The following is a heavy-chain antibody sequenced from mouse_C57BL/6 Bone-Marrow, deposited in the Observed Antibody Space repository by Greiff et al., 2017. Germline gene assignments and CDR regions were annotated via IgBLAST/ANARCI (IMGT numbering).Heavy chain of an antibody. J-gene: IGHJ3*01. V-gene: IGHV14-4*01. D-gene: IGHD1-1*02. CDR2: IDPENGDT. Sequence: VQLKESGAELVRPGASVKLSCTASGFNIKDDYMHWVKQRPEQGLEWIGWIDPENGDTEYASKFQGKATITADTSSNTAYLQLSSLTSEDTAVYYCTTDRLSAYWGQGTLVTVSA. CDR1: GFNIKDDY. CDR3: TTDRLSAY.